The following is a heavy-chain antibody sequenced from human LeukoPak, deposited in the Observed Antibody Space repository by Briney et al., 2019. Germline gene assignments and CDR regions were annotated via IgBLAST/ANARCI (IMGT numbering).Heavy chain of an antibody. CDR2: ISSSSSYI. Sequence: PGGSLRLSCAASGFTFSSYSMNWVRQAPGKGLEWVSSISSSSSYIDYADSVKGRFTISRDNAKNSLYLQMNSLRAEDTAVYYCARGGAARDYYYYYYMDVWGKGTTVTVSS. V-gene: IGHV3-21*01. D-gene: IGHD6-6*01. CDR3: ARGGAARDYYYYYYMDV. J-gene: IGHJ6*03. CDR1: GFTFSSYS.